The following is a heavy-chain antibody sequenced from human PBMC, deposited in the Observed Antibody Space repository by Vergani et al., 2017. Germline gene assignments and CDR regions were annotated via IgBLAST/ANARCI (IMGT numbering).Heavy chain of an antibody. J-gene: IGHJ3*02. V-gene: IGHV5-51*01. Sequence: EVQLVQSGAEVKKPGESLKISCTGSGYSFTSYWIGWVRQMPGKGLEWMGIIYPGDSDTRYSPSFQGQVTISADKSISTAYLQWSSLKASDTAMYYCARPTYSGSYEDAFDIWGQGTMVTVSS. CDR1: GYSFTSYW. CDR2: IYPGDSDT. CDR3: ARPTYSGSYEDAFDI. D-gene: IGHD1-26*01.